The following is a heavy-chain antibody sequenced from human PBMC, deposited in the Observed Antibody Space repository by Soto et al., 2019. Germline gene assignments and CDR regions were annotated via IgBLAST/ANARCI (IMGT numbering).Heavy chain of an antibody. CDR2: ISGGGST. V-gene: IGHV3-23*01. D-gene: IGHD6-19*01. Sequence: GGSLRLSCAASGFTFTYYAMSWVPQAPGKGLEWVSAISGGGSTYYAESVKGRFTISRDNSKNTLYLQMNSLRAEDTAVYYCAKDRSYKTNSGWSLSDYWGQGTLVTGSS. CDR1: GFTFTYYA. J-gene: IGHJ4*02. CDR3: AKDRSYKTNSGWSLSDY.